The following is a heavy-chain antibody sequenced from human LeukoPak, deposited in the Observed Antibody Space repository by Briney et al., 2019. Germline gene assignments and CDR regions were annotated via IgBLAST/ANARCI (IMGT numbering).Heavy chain of an antibody. CDR1: GGTFSSYA. Sequence: GASVKVSCKASGGTFSSYAISWVRQAPGQGLEWMGGIIPIFGTANYAQKFQGRVTITADESTSTAYMELSSLRSEDTAVYYCARPTRGAFDIWGQGTMVTVPS. CDR2: IIPIFGTA. CDR3: ARPTRGAFDI. J-gene: IGHJ3*02. V-gene: IGHV1-69*13. D-gene: IGHD1-26*01.